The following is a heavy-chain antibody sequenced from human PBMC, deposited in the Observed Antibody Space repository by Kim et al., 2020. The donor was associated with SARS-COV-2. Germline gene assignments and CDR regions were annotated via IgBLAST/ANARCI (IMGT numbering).Heavy chain of an antibody. J-gene: IGHJ4*02. CDR1: GYTFTSYY. V-gene: IGHV1-46*01. D-gene: IGHD3-22*01. CDR3: ARDRRYYYDSSGYYDY. Sequence: ASVKVSCKASGYTFTSYYLHWVRQAPGQGLEWMGIINPSGGSTSYAQKFQGRVTMTRDTSTSTVYMELSSLRSEDTAVYYCARDRRYYYDSSGYYDYWGQGTLVTVSS. CDR2: INPSGGST.